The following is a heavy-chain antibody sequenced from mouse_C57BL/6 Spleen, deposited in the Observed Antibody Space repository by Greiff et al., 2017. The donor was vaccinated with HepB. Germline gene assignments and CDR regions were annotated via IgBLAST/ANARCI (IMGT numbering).Heavy chain of an antibody. J-gene: IGHJ2*01. CDR3: ARYYSNYFYFDY. Sequence: VQLQQSGAELARPGASVKLSCKASGYTFTSYGISWVKQRTGQGLEWIGEIYPRSGNTYYNEKFKGKATLTADKSSSTAYMELRSLTSEDSAVYFCARYYSNYFYFDYWGQGTTLTVSS. D-gene: IGHD2-5*01. V-gene: IGHV1-81*01. CDR1: GYTFTSYG. CDR2: IYPRSGNT.